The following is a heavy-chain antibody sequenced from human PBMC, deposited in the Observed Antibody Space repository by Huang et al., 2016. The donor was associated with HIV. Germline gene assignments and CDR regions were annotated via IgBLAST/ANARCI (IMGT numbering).Heavy chain of an antibody. CDR1: GYTFTSYY. D-gene: IGHD3-22*01. V-gene: IGHV1-46*03. CDR2: INQRGGTT. J-gene: IGHJ4*02. Sequence: QVQLVQSGAEVGKPGDSVTVSCKTSGYTFTSYYLHWVRQAPGQGLEWMGVINQRGGTTTSAQRFQGRLRLTRDTSTNTAYLELSSLRSDDTATYFCSRGVNTYYESNGWGLDYWGQGSLVIVSS. CDR3: SRGVNTYYESNGWGLDY.